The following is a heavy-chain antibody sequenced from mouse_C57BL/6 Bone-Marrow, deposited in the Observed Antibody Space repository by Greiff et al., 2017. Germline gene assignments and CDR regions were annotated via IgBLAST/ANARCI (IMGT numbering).Heavy chain of an antibody. D-gene: IGHD2-10*02. CDR2: IYPRSGNT. J-gene: IGHJ2*01. Sequence: QVQLQQSGAELARPGASVKLSCKASGYTFTSYGISWVKQRTGQGLEWIGEIYPRSGNTYYNEKFKGKATLTADKSSSTAYMELRSLTSEDSAVYFCARWGYGNGGFDYWGQGTTLTVSS. CDR3: ARWGYGNGGFDY. CDR1: GYTFTSYG. V-gene: IGHV1-81*01.